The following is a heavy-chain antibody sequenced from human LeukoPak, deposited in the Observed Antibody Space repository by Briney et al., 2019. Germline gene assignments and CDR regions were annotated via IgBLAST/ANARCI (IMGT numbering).Heavy chain of an antibody. CDR1: GYSISSGYY. CDR3: AREKYYYGSRVDY. CDR2: IYHSGST. J-gene: IGHJ4*02. V-gene: IGHV4-38-2*02. D-gene: IGHD3-10*01. Sequence: SETLSLTCTVSGYSISSGYYWGWIRQPPGKGLEWIGSIYHSGSTYYNPSLKSRVTISVDTSKNQFSLKLSSVTAADTAVYYCAREKYYYGSRVDYWGQGTLVTVSS.